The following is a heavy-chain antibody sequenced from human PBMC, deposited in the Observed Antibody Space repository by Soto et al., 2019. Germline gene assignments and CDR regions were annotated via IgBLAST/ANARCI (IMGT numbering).Heavy chain of an antibody. Sequence: EVQLLESGGGLVQPGGSLRLSCAASGFTFSSYAMSWVRQAPGKGLEWVSAISGSGGSTYYADSVKGRFTISRDNSKNTLYLEMNSLRAEDTAVYYCAGTTVTTSHASDIWGQGTMVTVSS. J-gene: IGHJ3*02. CDR1: GFTFSSYA. CDR2: ISGSGGST. D-gene: IGHD4-17*01. CDR3: AGTTVTTSHASDI. V-gene: IGHV3-23*01.